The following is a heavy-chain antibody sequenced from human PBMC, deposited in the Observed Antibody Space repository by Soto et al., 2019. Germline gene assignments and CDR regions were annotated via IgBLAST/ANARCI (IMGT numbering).Heavy chain of an antibody. Sequence: GASVKVSCTASGYTFTSYGISWVRQAPGQGLEWMGWISAYNGNTNYAQKLQGRVTMTTDTSTSTAYMELRSLRSDDTAVYYCARAVSDYDFWSGSPDAFDIWGQGTMVTVSS. CDR2: ISAYNGNT. J-gene: IGHJ3*02. V-gene: IGHV1-18*01. CDR1: GYTFTSYG. D-gene: IGHD3-3*01. CDR3: ARAVSDYDFWSGSPDAFDI.